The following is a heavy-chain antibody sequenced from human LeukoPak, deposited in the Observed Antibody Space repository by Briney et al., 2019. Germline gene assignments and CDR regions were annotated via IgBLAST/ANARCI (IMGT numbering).Heavy chain of an antibody. D-gene: IGHD1-26*01. V-gene: IGHV4-30-2*01. J-gene: IGHJ4*02. CDR1: GGSLSSGGYY. CDR2: IYYSGST. Sequence: PSETLSLTCTVSGGSLSSGGYYWSWIRQPPGKGLEWIGFIYYSGSTYYNPSLKSRVTISVDRSKNQFFLKLSSVTAADTAVYYCARDPSGSYSSGYWGQGTLVTVSS. CDR3: ARDPSGSYSSGY.